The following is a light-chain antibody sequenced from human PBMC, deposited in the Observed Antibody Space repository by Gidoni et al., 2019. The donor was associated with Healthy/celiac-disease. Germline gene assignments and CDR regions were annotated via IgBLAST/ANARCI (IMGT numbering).Light chain of an antibody. CDR2: DAD. CDR3: QQRSNWRGLT. Sequence: ELVLTQSPATLSLATGERATLSCRASQSVSSYLAWYQQKPGQAPRPLIYDADNRATSIPARFSGSGSGTDFTITISSLEPEDFAVYYCQQRSNWRGLTFGGGTKVEIK. CDR1: QSVSSY. J-gene: IGKJ4*01. V-gene: IGKV3-11*01.